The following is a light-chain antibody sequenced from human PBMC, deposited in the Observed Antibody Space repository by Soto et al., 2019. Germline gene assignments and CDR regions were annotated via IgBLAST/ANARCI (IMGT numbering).Light chain of an antibody. J-gene: IGKJ4*01. CDR2: AAT. Sequence: AIQMAQSPSSLSASVGDRVTITCRASQGIGNDVGWYQQKPGKAPKLLLYAATTLQSGVPSRFSGTRSGTHFTLTISSLQPEDFATYYCLQDHNYPLTFGGGTKVEIK. V-gene: IGKV1-6*02. CDR1: QGIGND. CDR3: LQDHNYPLT.